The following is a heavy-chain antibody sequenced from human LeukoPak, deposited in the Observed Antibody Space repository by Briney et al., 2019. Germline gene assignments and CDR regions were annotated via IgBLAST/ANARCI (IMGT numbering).Heavy chain of an antibody. CDR1: GFTFSSYA. CDR3: AGARGTYSHDAFDI. CDR2: ISYDGSNK. V-gene: IGHV3-30-3*01. D-gene: IGHD1-26*01. Sequence: GGSLRLSCVASGFTFSSYAMHWVRRAPGKGLEWVAVISYDGSNKYHADSVKGRFTISRDNSKNTLYLQMNSLRAEDTAVYYCAGARGTYSHDAFDIWGQGTMVTVSS. J-gene: IGHJ3*02.